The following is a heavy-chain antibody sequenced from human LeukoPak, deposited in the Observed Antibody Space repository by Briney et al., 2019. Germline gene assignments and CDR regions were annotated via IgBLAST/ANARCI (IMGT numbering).Heavy chain of an antibody. D-gene: IGHD6-13*01. CDR2: INHSGST. CDR3: ASRYSSSSDY. V-gene: IGHV4-34*01. Sequence: SETLSLTCAVYGGSFSGYYWSWIRQPPGKGLEWIGEINHSGSTNYNPSLRSRVTISVDTSKNQFSLKLSSVTAADTAVYYCASRYSSSSDYWGQGTLVTVSS. CDR1: GGSFSGYY. J-gene: IGHJ4*02.